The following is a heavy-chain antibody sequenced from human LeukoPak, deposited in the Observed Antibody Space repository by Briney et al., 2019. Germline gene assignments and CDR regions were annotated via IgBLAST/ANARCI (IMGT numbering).Heavy chain of an antibody. J-gene: IGHJ6*02. CDR1: GYTFTSYG. Sequence: ASVKVSCKASGYTFTSYGISWVRQAPGQGLEWMGWISAYNGNTNYAQKLQGRVTMTTDTSTSTAYMELRSLRSDDTAVYYCARDRNVGHYYYYYGMDVWGQGTTVTVSS. V-gene: IGHV1-18*01. CDR3: ARDRNVGHYYYYYGMDV. D-gene: IGHD1-1*01. CDR2: ISAYNGNT.